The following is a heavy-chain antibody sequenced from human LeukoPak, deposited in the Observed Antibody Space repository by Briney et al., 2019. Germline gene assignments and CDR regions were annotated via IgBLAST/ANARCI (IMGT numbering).Heavy chain of an antibody. V-gene: IGHV4-34*01. CDR2: INHSGST. D-gene: IGHD3-22*01. CDR1: GGSFSGYY. CDR3: ARGRGYYYDSSGYYGLRAFDI. Sequence: PSETLSLTCAVYGGSFSGYYWSWIRRPPGKGLEWIREINHSGSTNYNPSLKSRVTISVDTSKNQFSLKLSSVTAADTAVYYCARGRGYYYDSSGYYGLRAFDIWGQGTMVTVSS. J-gene: IGHJ3*02.